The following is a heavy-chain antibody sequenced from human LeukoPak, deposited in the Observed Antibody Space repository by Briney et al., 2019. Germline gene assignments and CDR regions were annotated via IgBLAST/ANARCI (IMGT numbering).Heavy chain of an antibody. J-gene: IGHJ4*02. V-gene: IGHV4-59*01. CDR1: GGSISSYY. CDR2: IYYSGST. CDR3: ARFGYSYGFDY. Sequence: SETLSLTCTVSGGSISSYYWSWIRQPPGKGLEWIGYIYYSGSTNYNPSLKSRVTISVDTSKNQFSLKLSSVTAADTAVYYCARFGYSYGFDYWGQGTLVTVSS. D-gene: IGHD5-18*01.